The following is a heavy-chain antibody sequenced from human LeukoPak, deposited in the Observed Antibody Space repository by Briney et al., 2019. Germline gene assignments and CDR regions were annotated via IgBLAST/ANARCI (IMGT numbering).Heavy chain of an antibody. CDR3: ARAGYSSSWYWAGYYYYMDV. CDR1: GYTFTSYD. V-gene: IGHV1-8*01. CDR2: MNPNSGNT. D-gene: IGHD6-13*01. Sequence: ASVKVSCKASGYTFTSYDINWVRQATGQGLEWLGWMNPNSGNTGYAQKFQGRVTMTRNTSISTAYMELSSLRSEDTAVYYCARAGYSSSWYWAGYYYYMDVWGKRTTVTVSS. J-gene: IGHJ6*03.